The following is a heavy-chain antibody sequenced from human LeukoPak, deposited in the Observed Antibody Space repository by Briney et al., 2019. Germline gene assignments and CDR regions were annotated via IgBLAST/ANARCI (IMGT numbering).Heavy chain of an antibody. CDR1: GGSISSRNYF. V-gene: IGHV4-39*07. J-gene: IGHJ5*02. CDR3: ARDVGYCAGGTCLNWFDP. Sequence: SSETLSLTCTVSGGSISSRNYFWAWIRQSPGKGLEWIGNIYYSGSTYYNPSLKSRVTILVDTSKSQFSLKLRFVTAADTAVYYCARDVGYCAGGTCLNWFDPWGQGTLVTVSS. D-gene: IGHD2-15*01. CDR2: IYYSGST.